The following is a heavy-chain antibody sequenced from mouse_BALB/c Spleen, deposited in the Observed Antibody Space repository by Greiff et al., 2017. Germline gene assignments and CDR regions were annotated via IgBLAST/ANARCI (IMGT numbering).Heavy chain of an antibody. CDR2: ISYDGSN. V-gene: IGHV3-6*02. CDR1: GYSITSGYY. Sequence: EVQLQESGPGLVKPSQSLSLTCSVTGYSITSGYYWYWIRQFPGNKLEWMCYISYDGSNNYNPSLKNLTSITRNTSKNQFFLKLNSVTTEDTATYYCARGCGSLDYWGQGTTLTVSS. CDR3: ARGCGSLDY. D-gene: IGHD1-1*01. J-gene: IGHJ2*01.